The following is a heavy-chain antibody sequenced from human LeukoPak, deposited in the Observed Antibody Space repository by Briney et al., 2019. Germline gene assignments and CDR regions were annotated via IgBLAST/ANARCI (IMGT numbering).Heavy chain of an antibody. V-gene: IGHV1-18*01. CDR3: ARVGGNYEGLIDY. CDR1: GYTFTSYA. J-gene: IGHJ4*02. D-gene: IGHD1-26*01. CDR2: ISAYNGYT. Sequence: ASVKVSCKASGYTFTSYAIGWVRQAPGQWLEWMGWISAYNGYTNYAQSLQGRVTMTTDTSTSTAYMELRSLRSDDTAIYYCARVGGNYEGLIDYWGQGTLVTVSS.